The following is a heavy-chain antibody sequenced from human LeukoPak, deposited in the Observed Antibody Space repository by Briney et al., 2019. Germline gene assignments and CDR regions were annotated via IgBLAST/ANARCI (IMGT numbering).Heavy chain of an antibody. CDR3: ARVFAHPGIAAAGSRDY. J-gene: IGHJ4*02. D-gene: IGHD6-13*01. CDR2: ISSSGSTI. V-gene: IGHV3-11*04. Sequence: GGSLRLSCAASGFTFSDYYMSWIRQAPGKGLEWVSYISSSGSTIYYADSVKGRFTISRDNAKNSLYLQMNSLRAEDTAVYYCARVFAHPGIAAAGSRDYWGQGTLVTVSS. CDR1: GFTFSDYY.